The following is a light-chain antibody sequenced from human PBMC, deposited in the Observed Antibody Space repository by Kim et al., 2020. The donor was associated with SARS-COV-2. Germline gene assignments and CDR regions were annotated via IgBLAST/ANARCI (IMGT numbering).Light chain of an antibody. CDR2: GKN. Sequence: VALGQTVRITCQGDNLRSYYATWYQKKPGQAPIVVIYGKNNRPSGIPDRFSGSSSGNTASLTITGTQAGDEADYYCCSRDSNDNVVFGGGTQLTVL. V-gene: IGLV3-19*01. CDR1: NLRSYY. J-gene: IGLJ2*01. CDR3: CSRDSNDNVV.